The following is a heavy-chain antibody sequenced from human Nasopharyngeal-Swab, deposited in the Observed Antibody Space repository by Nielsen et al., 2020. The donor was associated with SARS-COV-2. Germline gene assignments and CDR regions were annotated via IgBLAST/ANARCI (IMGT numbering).Heavy chain of an antibody. J-gene: IGHJ6*02. Sequence: GESLKISCGASGFTFSNYGMSWVRQTPGKGLEWVSLISGSGGRATYADSVKGRFTISRDNSKNTLYLQMNSLSAEDTAVYYCARLDSSGYYNYFYYGMDVWGQGTSVTVSS. D-gene: IGHD3-22*01. CDR3: ARLDSSGYYNYFYYGMDV. V-gene: IGHV3-23*01. CDR2: ISGSGGRA. CDR1: GFTFSNYG.